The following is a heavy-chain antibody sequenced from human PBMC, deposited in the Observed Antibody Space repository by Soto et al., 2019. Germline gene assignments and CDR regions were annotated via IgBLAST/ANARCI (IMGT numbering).Heavy chain of an antibody. CDR1: GFTVSSTY. J-gene: IGHJ1*01. D-gene: IGHD1-1*01. Sequence: EVQLVESGGDLVRPGGSLRLSCAASGFTVSSTYMSWVRQAPGKGLEWVSFIHSDNTFYADSVRGRFTISRDNSKNTVSVQMKSLRADDTAVYHCATGMDNAKIHRWGQGTLVTVSS. CDR3: ATGMDNAKIHR. CDR2: IHSDNT. V-gene: IGHV3-66*01.